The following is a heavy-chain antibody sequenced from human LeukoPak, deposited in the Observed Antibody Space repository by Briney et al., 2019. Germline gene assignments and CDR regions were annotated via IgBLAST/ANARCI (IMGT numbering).Heavy chain of an antibody. J-gene: IGHJ4*02. V-gene: IGHV3-21*01. CDR3: ARDRWELLRSVDY. CDR2: IGSTGAYI. CDR1: GFTFSSYS. Sequence: GGSLRLSCAASGFTFSSYSMNWVRQAPGKGLEWLSSIGSTGAYIFYADSVKGRFTISRDNAKNSLYLQMSSLRAGDTAIYYCARDRWELLRSVDYWGQGTLVTVSS. D-gene: IGHD2-15*01.